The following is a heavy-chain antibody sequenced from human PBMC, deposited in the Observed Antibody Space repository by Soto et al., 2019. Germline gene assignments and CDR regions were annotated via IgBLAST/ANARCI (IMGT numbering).Heavy chain of an antibody. CDR3: AKDHDEDFGYDLDYFNS. CDR1: AFNISSYG. Sequence: TGGSLRLSCVGSAFNISSYGMNWVRQAPGMGLEWVASISSSSTYIPYADSVKGRFTISRDNAKNSLFLQMNSLTADDTALYYCAKDHDEDFGYDLDYFNSWGQGTQVTVSS. D-gene: IGHD5-12*01. V-gene: IGHV3-21*04. CDR2: ISSSSTYI. J-gene: IGHJ4*02.